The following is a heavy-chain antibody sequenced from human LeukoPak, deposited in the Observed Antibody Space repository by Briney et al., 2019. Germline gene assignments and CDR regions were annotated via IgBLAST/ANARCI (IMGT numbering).Heavy chain of an antibody. D-gene: IGHD6-13*01. CDR2: INPGDPDT. Sequence: GESLKISCKGSGYRFTSYWIGWVRQMPGKGLEWMGIINPGDPDTRYSPSFQGQVTISADKSISTAYLQWSSLKASDTAMYHCARQYTSSSPFDYWGQGTLVTVSS. J-gene: IGHJ4*02. V-gene: IGHV5-51*01. CDR3: ARQYTSSSPFDY. CDR1: GYRFTSYW.